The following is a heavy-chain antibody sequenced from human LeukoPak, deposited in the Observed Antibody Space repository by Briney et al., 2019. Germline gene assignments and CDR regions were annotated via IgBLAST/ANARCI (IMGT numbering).Heavy chain of an antibody. V-gene: IGHV3-30*04. CDR1: GFTFSTYA. D-gene: IGHD3-9*01. CDR2: ISYDGSNK. Sequence: GGSLRLSCAASGFTFSTYAMNWVRQAPGKGLEWVAVISYDGSNKYYADSVKGRFTISRDNSKNTLYLQMNSLRAEDTAVYYCARDSDILTGYYYYYGMDVWGQGTTVTVSS. CDR3: ARDSDILTGYYYYYGMDV. J-gene: IGHJ6*02.